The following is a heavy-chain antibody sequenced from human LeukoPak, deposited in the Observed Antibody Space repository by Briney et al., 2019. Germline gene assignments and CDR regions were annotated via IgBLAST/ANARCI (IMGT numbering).Heavy chain of an antibody. V-gene: IGHV3-30-3*01. D-gene: IGHD5-12*01. Sequence: GRSLRLSCAASGFTFSSYAMHWVRQAPGKGLEWVAVISYDGSNKYYADSVKGRFTISRDNSKNTLYLQMNSLRAGDTAVYYRASSRGYSGYDPIDYWGQGTLVTVSS. CDR1: GFTFSSYA. CDR3: ASSRGYSGYDPIDY. CDR2: ISYDGSNK. J-gene: IGHJ4*02.